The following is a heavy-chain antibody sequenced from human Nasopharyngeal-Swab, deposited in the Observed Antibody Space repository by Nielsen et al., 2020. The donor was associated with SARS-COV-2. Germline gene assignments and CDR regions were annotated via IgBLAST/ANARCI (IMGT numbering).Heavy chain of an antibody. V-gene: IGHV3-7*01. D-gene: IGHD2-2*01. Sequence: GESLKISCAVSGFTFSSYWMSWVRQAPGKGLEWLAHIKQSGSEQYYVDSVKGRFTISRDNAKNSLFLQMNSLRAEDTAVYYCARYCSTTSCPRGFDYWGQGTLVTVSS. CDR1: GFTFSSYW. J-gene: IGHJ4*02. CDR2: IKQSGSEQ. CDR3: ARYCSTTSCPRGFDY.